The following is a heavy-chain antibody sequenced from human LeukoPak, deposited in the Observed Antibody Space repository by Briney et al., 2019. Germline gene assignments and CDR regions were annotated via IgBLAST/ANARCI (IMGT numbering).Heavy chain of an antibody. Sequence: GGSLRLSCAASGFTLRNHWMHWVRQTPGKGLVWVSRISSDGSSTTYADSVEGRFTISRDNAKNTLYLQMNNLRAEDTAMYYCARDQRVTGRPDIDYWGQGTLVIVSS. J-gene: IGHJ4*02. CDR3: ARDQRVTGRPDIDY. V-gene: IGHV3-74*03. CDR1: GFTLRNHW. CDR2: ISSDGSST. D-gene: IGHD6-6*01.